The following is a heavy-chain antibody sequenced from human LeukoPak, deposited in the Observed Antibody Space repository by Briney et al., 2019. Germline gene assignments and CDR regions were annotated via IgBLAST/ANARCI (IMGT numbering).Heavy chain of an antibody. V-gene: IGHV3-21*01. D-gene: IGHD3-10*01. Sequence: GGSLRPSCAASGFTFSSYSMNWVRQAPGKGLEWVSSISSSSSYIYYADSVKGRFTISRDNAKNSLYLQMNSLRAEDTAVYYCARVVGGSGSYYYFDYWGQGTLVTVSS. CDR1: GFTFSSYS. CDR2: ISSSSSYI. CDR3: ARVVGGSGSYYYFDY. J-gene: IGHJ4*02.